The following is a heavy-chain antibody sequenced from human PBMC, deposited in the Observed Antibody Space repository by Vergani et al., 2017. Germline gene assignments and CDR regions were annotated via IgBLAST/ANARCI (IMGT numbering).Heavy chain of an antibody. J-gene: IGHJ5*02. V-gene: IGHV1-24*01. Sequence: QVQLVQSGAEVKKPGASVKVSCQVSGYTLTELSMHWVRQAPGKALEWMGGFDHEDGETIYAQKFQGRVTMTEDTSTDTAYIELRSLRSEDTAVYYCVQNRITIVRGVIFNWFDPWGQGTLVTVSS. CDR1: GYTLTELS. CDR3: VQNRITIVRGVIFNWFDP. CDR2: FDHEDGET. D-gene: IGHD3-10*01.